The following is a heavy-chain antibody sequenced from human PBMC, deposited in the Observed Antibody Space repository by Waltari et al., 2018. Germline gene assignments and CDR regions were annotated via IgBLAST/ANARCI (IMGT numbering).Heavy chain of an antibody. CDR2: INPNSGGT. D-gene: IGHD1-7*01. J-gene: IGHJ6*03. CDR1: GYTFTGYY. Sequence: QVQLVQSGAEVKKPGASVKVSCKASGYTFTGYYMHWVRPAPGQGLEWMGWINPNSGGTNYAQKFQGRVTMTRDTSISTAYMELSRLRSDDTAVYYCARGELLEVYYYYMDVWGKGTTVTVSS. CDR3: ARGELLEVYYYYMDV. V-gene: IGHV1-2*02.